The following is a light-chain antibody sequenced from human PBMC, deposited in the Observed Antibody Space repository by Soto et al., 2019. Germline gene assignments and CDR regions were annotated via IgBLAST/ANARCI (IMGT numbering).Light chain of an antibody. CDR1: SSNIGNNY. J-gene: IGLJ7*01. CDR3: GTWDSSLSVAV. Sequence: QSVLTQPPSVSAAPGQTVTISCSGSSSNIGNNYVSWYQQLPGTAPKLLIHDNKNRPSGIPDRFSASKSGTSATLGITGLQTGDEADYYCGTWDSSLSVAVFGGGTQLTVL. CDR2: DNK. V-gene: IGLV1-51*01.